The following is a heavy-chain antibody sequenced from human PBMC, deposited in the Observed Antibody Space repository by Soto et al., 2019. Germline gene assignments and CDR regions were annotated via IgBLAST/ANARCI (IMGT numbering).Heavy chain of an antibody. J-gene: IGHJ6*02. Sequence: SVKVSCKASGGTFSSYAISWVRQAPGQGLEWMGGIIPIFGTANYAQKFQGRVTITADESTSTAYMELSSLRSEDTAVYYCARPIYCTNGVCYDGDYYGMDVWGQGTTVTVSS. CDR2: IIPIFGTA. CDR3: ARPIYCTNGVCYDGDYYGMDV. V-gene: IGHV1-69*13. CDR1: GGTFSSYA. D-gene: IGHD2-8*01.